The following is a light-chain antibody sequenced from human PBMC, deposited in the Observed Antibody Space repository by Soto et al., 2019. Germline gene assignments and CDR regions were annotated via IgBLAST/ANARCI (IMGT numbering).Light chain of an antibody. CDR3: SSFAISGTV. V-gene: IGLV2-14*01. CDR1: SSDVGGSEF. J-gene: IGLJ1*01. CDR2: DVN. Sequence: QSVLTQPASVSGSPGQSITISCTGTSSDVGGSEFVSWYQQHPGKAPKVMIYDVNNRPSVVSDRFSGSKSGNTASLTISGLQPEDEADYYCSSFAISGTVFGTGTKVTVL.